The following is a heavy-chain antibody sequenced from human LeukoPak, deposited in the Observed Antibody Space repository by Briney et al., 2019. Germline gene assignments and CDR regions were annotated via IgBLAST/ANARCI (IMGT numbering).Heavy chain of an antibody. CDR3: ARGGMVRGVIIKAIGQYYFVY. Sequence: PSETLSLTCAASGGTFSGYSWSWIRQPPGKGLEWIGEINHSGSTKYNPSLKSLVTISVDTSKNQFSLKLSSVTAADTAVYYCARGGMVRGVIIKAIGQYYFVYWGQGALVTVSS. J-gene: IGHJ4*02. D-gene: IGHD3-10*01. CDR1: GGTFSGYS. V-gene: IGHV4-34*01. CDR2: INHSGST.